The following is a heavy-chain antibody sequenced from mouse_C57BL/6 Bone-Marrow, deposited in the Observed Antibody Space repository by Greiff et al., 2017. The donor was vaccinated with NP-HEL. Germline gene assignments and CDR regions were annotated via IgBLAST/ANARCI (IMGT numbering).Heavy chain of an antibody. CDR1: GFTFRSSV. CDR2: ISSCGSYY. D-gene: IGHD3-2*02. CDR3: ARGGQLRFPFAY. J-gene: IGHJ3*01. V-gene: IGHV5-6*01. Sequence: EVQRVESGGDLVNPGGSLTLSCAASGFTFRSSVMSCVRPPPDTWLEWVATISSCGSYYYYPDSVKGRFTISRDNAKNTLYLKMSSLKSEDTAMYYCARGGQLRFPFAYWGQGTLVTVSA.